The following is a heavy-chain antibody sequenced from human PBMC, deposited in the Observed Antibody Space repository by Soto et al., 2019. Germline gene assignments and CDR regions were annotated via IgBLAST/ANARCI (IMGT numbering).Heavy chain of an antibody. D-gene: IGHD3-22*01. CDR3: TTTSLIHDYDSGGDLDY. V-gene: IGHV3-15*01. Sequence: PGGTLRLSCVASGFTVTNAWMTWVRQAPGRGLEWVGHIKSRPDGGTTDYAAPVIGRFSVSRDTSKNTLYLQMNSLKIEDTAVYYCTTTSLIHDYDSGGDLDYWGQGTLVTVSS. J-gene: IGHJ4*02. CDR1: GFTVTNAW. CDR2: IKSRPDGGTT.